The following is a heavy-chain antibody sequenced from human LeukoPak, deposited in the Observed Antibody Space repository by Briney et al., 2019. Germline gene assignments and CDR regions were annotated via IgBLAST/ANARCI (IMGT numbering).Heavy chain of an antibody. V-gene: IGHV1-69*04. D-gene: IGHD2-2*01. CDR3: ARDVVVPAAIHFDY. CDR2: IIPIFGIA. CDR1: GGTFSSYA. J-gene: IGHJ4*02. Sequence: GSSVKVSCKASGGTFSSYAISWVRQAPGQGLEWMGRIIPIFGIANYAQKFQGRVTITADKSTSTAYMELSSLRSEDTAVYYCARDVVVPAAIHFDYWGQGTLVTVSS.